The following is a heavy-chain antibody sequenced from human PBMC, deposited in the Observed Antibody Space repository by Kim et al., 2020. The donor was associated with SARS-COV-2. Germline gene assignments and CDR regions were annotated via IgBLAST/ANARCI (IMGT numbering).Heavy chain of an antibody. CDR3: AEQAEDGSYYSY. V-gene: IGHV3-23*01. D-gene: IGHD2-15*01. Sequence: YYAGSVKGRFAISRDYSKNTLYLQMNSLRAEDTAVYFCAEQAEDGSYYSYWGQGTLVTVSS. J-gene: IGHJ4*02.